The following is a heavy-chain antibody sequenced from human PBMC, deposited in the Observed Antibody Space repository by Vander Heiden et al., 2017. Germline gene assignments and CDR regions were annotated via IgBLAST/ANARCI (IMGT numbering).Heavy chain of an antibody. CDR2: IYTGGST. V-gene: IGHV4-4*07. J-gene: IGHJ4*02. CDR1: VGTMGNHY. CDR3: VGNYYDSRGYYFIDS. Sequence: QVQLQESSPGLVRPSETLSLTYAVSVGTMGNHYWTWLRQPAGKALEWLGRIYTGGSTNYNPSLKSRVTMSVATSKNQFSLKLTSVTAADTAVYYCVGNYYDSRGYYFIDSWGQGTLVTVS. D-gene: IGHD3-22*01.